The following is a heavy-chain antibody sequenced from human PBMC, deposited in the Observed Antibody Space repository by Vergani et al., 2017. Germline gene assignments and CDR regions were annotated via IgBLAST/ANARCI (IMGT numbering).Heavy chain of an antibody. CDR1: GFTFSSFA. D-gene: IGHD1-26*01. CDR3: AKDSHLWELLSWHYFDY. CDR2: ISYDGSNK. J-gene: IGHJ4*02. Sequence: QVQLVESGGGVVQPGRSLRLSCTASGFTFSSFAVHWVRQAPGKGLEWVAVISYDGSNKYYADSVTGRFTISRDNSKNTLYLQMNSLRAEDTAVYYCAKDSHLWELLSWHYFDYWGQGTLVTVSS. V-gene: IGHV3-30*18.